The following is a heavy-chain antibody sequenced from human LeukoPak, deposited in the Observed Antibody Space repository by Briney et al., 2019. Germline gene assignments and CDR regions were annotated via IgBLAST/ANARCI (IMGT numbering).Heavy chain of an antibody. CDR2: ISYAGSNQ. J-gene: IGHJ6*02. D-gene: IGHD3-10*01. Sequence: GGSLRLSCAASGFTFSSYGMHWVRQAPGKGLEWVAVISYAGSNQYYADSVKGRFTISRDNSKNTLYLQMNSLRAEDTAVYYCAKDQGYYGSGSFRIYGMDVWGQGTTVTVSS. CDR3: AKDQGYYGSGSFRIYGMDV. V-gene: IGHV3-30*18. CDR1: GFTFSSYG.